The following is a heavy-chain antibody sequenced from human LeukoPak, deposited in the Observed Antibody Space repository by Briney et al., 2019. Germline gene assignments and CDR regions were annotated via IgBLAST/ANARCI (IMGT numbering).Heavy chain of an antibody. CDR1: GLTVSSNY. CDR2: IYSGGST. D-gene: IGHD1-26*01. Sequence: GGSLRLSCAASGLTVSSNYMTWVRQAPGKGLEWVSVIYSGGSTYYADSVKGRFTISRDNSKNTLYLQMNSLRAEDTAVYYCARDRSGSYDYWGQGTLVTVSS. V-gene: IGHV3-53*01. CDR3: ARDRSGSYDY. J-gene: IGHJ4*02.